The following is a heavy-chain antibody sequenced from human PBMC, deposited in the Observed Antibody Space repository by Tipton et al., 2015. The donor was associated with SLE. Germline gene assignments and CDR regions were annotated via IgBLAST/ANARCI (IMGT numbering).Heavy chain of an antibody. V-gene: IGHV4-59*11. CDR2: IYYSGST. CDR1: GGSISSHY. CDR3: ARDDVYSSGWYGFDI. J-gene: IGHJ3*02. Sequence: TLSLTCTVSGGSISSHYWSWIRQPPGKGLEWIGYIYYSGSTNYNPSLKSRVTISVDTSKNQFSLKLSSVTAADTAVYYCARDDVYSSGWYGFDIWGQGTMVTVSS. D-gene: IGHD6-19*01.